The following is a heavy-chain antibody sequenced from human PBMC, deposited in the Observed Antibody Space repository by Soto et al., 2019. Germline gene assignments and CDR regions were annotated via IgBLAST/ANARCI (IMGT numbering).Heavy chain of an antibody. D-gene: IGHD2-15*01. Sequence: QVQLVQSGAEVKKPGSSVKVSCKASGGTFRSYTINWVRQAPGQGLEWMGGIIPIFGTANYAQKFQGRVTITADESTSTAYLELSSLRSEDTAVYYCARQFPVASPPIWFDPWGQGTLVTVSS. V-gene: IGHV1-69*01. CDR3: ARQFPVASPPIWFDP. J-gene: IGHJ5*02. CDR2: IIPIFGTA. CDR1: GGTFRSYT.